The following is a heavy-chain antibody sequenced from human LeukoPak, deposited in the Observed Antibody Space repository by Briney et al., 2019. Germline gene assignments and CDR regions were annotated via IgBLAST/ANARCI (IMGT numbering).Heavy chain of an antibody. CDR2: ISWDGGST. Sequence: PGGSLRLSCAASGFTFDDYAMHWVRQAPGKGLEWVSLISWDGGSTYYADSVKGRFTISRDNSKNSLYLQMNSLGAEDTALYYCAKARVRYYYYMDVWGKGTTVTVSS. CDR1: GFTFDDYA. V-gene: IGHV3-43D*03. D-gene: IGHD4/OR15-4a*01. CDR3: AKARVRYYYYMDV. J-gene: IGHJ6*03.